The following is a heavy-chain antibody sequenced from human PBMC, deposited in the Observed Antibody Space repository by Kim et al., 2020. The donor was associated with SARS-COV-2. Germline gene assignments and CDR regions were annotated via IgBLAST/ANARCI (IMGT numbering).Heavy chain of an antibody. D-gene: IGHD2-2*01. J-gene: IGHJ6*02. CDR2: IGGSTNYI. V-gene: IGHV3-21*01. CDR1: GFAFDTHS. CDR3: ARGGYCSSTSCYFYYYALDA. Sequence: GGSLRLSCAASGFAFDTHSMNWVRQAPGKGLEWVSSIGGSTNYIYYADSLKGRFTISRDNSNNSLYLQMNSLSAEDTAVYCCARGGYCSSTSCYFYYYALDAWGQGTTVTVSS.